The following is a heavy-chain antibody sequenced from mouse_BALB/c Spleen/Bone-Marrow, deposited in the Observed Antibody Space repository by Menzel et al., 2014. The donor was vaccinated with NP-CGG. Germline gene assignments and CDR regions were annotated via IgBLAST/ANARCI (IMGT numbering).Heavy chain of an antibody. CDR2: INPDSGTI. V-gene: IGHV4-1*02. CDR3: ARPGYYGYQDV. D-gene: IGHD1-2*01. Sequence: EVKLVESGGGLVQPGGSLKLSCAASGFDFSGYWMTWVRQAPGKGLEWIGEINPDSGTINYTPSLKDKFIISRDNAKNALYLQMSKVRSEDTALYYCARPGYYGYQDVWGAGTTVTVSS. J-gene: IGHJ1*01. CDR1: GFDFSGYW.